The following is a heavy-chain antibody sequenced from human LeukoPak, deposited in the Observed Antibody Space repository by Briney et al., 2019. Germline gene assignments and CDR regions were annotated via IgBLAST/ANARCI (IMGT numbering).Heavy chain of an antibody. CDR1: GGSISSSNYY. J-gene: IGHJ3*02. CDR2: IHYSGGT. V-gene: IGHV4-39*01. CDR3: ARSHHDFFDI. Sequence: SETLSLTCTVSGGSISSSNYYWVWIRQPPGKGLEWIGSIHYSGGTYNNPSLQSRVTISIDTSKNQFSLKLSSVTAADTAVYYCARSHHDFFDIWGQGTMVTVSS. D-gene: IGHD3/OR15-3a*01.